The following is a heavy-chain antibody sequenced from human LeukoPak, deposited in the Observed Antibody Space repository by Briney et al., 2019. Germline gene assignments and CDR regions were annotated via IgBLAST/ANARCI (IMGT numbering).Heavy chain of an antibody. Sequence: PGRSLRLSCAASGFTFDDYAMHWVRQAPGKGLEWVSGISWNSGSIGYADSVKGRFTTSRDNAKNSLYLQMNSLRAEDTALYYCAKDTHYYDSSGSAAFDIWGQGTMVTVSS. CDR1: GFTFDDYA. CDR2: ISWNSGSI. D-gene: IGHD3-22*01. J-gene: IGHJ3*02. V-gene: IGHV3-9*01. CDR3: AKDTHYYDSSGSAAFDI.